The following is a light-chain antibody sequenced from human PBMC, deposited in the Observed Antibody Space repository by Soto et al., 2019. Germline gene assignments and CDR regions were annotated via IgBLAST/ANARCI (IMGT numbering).Light chain of an antibody. CDR2: GAS. CDR3: QHYNDWPPAFS. CDR1: QSLSRN. J-gene: IGKJ3*01. V-gene: IGKV3-15*01. Sequence: EILMTQSPATLSVSPGARATLSCRASQSLSRNLAWYQQKPGQAPRLLIYGASTRASGIPARLRGSGSGTEFTLTISSLQSEDFALYYCQHYNDWPPAFSFGPGTKVDLK.